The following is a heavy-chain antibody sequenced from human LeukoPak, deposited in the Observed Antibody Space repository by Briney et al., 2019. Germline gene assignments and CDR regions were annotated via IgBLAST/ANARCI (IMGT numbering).Heavy chain of an antibody. CDR1: GISISNYY. D-gene: IGHD6-19*01. Sequence: PSETLSLTCTVSGISISNYYWSWIRQPPGKGLEWIGNIYYTGSTNYNPSLKSRVTISVDTSKNQFSLKLSSVTAADTAVYYCARRGSGWSNWFDPWGQGTLVTVSS. CDR2: IYYTGST. V-gene: IGHV4-59*08. J-gene: IGHJ5*02. CDR3: ARRGSGWSNWFDP.